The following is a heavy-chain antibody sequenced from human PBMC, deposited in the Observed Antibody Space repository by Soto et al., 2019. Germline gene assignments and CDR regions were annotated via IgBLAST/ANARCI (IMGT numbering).Heavy chain of an antibody. Sequence: GXLRLSCAASGFTFSSYWMSWVRQAPGKGLEWVANIKQDGSEKYYVDSVKGRFTISRDNAKNSLYLQMNSLRAEDTAVYYCARVACSGGSCYSALDYWGQGTLVTVSS. J-gene: IGHJ4*02. V-gene: IGHV3-7*01. CDR3: ARVACSGGSCYSALDY. CDR1: GFTFSSYW. CDR2: IKQDGSEK. D-gene: IGHD2-15*01.